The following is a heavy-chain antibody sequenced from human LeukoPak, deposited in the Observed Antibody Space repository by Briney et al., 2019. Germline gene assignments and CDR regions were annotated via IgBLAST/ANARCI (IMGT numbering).Heavy chain of an antibody. V-gene: IGHV3-21*01. J-gene: IGHJ6*02. D-gene: IGHD3-9*01. CDR2: ITSSSYI. Sequence: GRSLRLSCAASGFTFSNYTMNWVRQAPGKGLEWVSSITSSSYIYYADSLKGRFTISRDNANNSLYLQMNSLRAEDTALYYCARGGPNTYYDILTGYDYFYYYGMDVWGQGTTVTVSS. CDR3: ARGGPNTYYDILTGYDYFYYYGMDV. CDR1: GFTFSNYT.